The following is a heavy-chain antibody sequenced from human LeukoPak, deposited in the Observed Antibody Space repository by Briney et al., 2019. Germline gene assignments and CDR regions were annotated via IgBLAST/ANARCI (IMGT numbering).Heavy chain of an antibody. D-gene: IGHD3-22*01. CDR3: ARNYYDSSGYPNWFDP. Sequence: PSETLSLTCTVSGGSISSSSYYWGWIRQPPGKGLEWIGSIYYSGSTYYNPSLKSRVTISVDSSKNQFSLKLSSVTAADTAVYYCARNYYDSSGYPNWFDPWGQGTLVTVSS. V-gene: IGHV4-39*07. CDR2: IYYSGST. J-gene: IGHJ5*02. CDR1: GGSISSSSYY.